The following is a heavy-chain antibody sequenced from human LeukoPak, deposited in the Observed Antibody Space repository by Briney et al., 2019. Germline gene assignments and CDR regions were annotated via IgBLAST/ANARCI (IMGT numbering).Heavy chain of an antibody. CDR3: ARPSWSGYYNRAYYFDY. CDR2: INHSGST. CDR1: GGSFSGYY. Sequence: PSETLSLTCAVYGGSFSGYYWSWIRQPPGKGLEWIGEINHSGSTNYNPSLKSPVTISVDTSKNQFSLKLSSVTAADTAVYYCARPSWSGYYNRAYYFDYWGQGTLVTVSS. V-gene: IGHV4-34*01. J-gene: IGHJ4*02. D-gene: IGHD3-3*01.